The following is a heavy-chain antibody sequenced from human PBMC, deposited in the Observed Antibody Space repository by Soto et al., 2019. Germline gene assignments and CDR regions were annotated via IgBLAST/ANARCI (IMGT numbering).Heavy chain of an antibody. Sequence: LXLFSAASGFTFSSYIINWVRQAQWKGLEWVASVSSSSSYTYYTDSVKGRFTISRDNSKNSLYLQMNSLRAEDTAVYSCARAYRSVIPGNAFDIWGQGTMVTVSS. D-gene: IGHD3-16*02. V-gene: IGHV3-21*01. CDR3: ARAYRSVIPGNAFDI. CDR2: VSSSSSYT. CDR1: GFTFSSYI. J-gene: IGHJ3*02.